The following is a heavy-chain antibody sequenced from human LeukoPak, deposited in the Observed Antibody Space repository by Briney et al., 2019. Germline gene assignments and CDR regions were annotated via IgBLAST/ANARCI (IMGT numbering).Heavy chain of an antibody. D-gene: IGHD6-19*01. J-gene: IGHJ4*02. V-gene: IGHV3-9*01. Sequence: AGGPLRLSCAASGFTFDDYAMHWVRQAPGKGLEWVSGISWNSGNIGYADSVKGRFTISRDNAKNSLYLQMNSLRAEDTALYYCAKSVIAVAGTGSRFDYWGQGTLVTVSS. CDR3: AKSVIAVAGTGSRFDY. CDR2: ISWNSGNI. CDR1: GFTFDDYA.